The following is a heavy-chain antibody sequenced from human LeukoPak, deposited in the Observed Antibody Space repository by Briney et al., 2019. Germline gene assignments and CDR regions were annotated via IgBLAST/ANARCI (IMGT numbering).Heavy chain of an antibody. CDR1: GFTFSSYG. Sequence: PGRSLRLSCAASGFTFSSYGMHWVRQAPGKGLEWVAVISYDGSNKYYADSVKGRFTISRDNSKNTLYLQMNSLRAEDTAVYYCAKGGYGSYYFDDWGQGTLVTVSS. D-gene: IGHD3-10*01. V-gene: IGHV3-30*18. J-gene: IGHJ4*02. CDR3: AKGGYGSYYFDD. CDR2: ISYDGSNK.